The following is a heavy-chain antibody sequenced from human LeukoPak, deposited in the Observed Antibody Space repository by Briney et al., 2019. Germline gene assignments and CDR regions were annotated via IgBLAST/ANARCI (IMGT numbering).Heavy chain of an antibody. CDR1: GFTVSSYG. V-gene: IGHV3-30*03. D-gene: IGHD5-18*01. CDR2: VSYDGSNK. Sequence: GRSLRLSCAASGFTVSSYGMHWVRQAPGKGLEWVAVVSYDGSNKYYADSVKGRFTISRDNSKNTLYLQMNSLRAEDTAVYYCARPSSGYSYGYDFDYWGQGTLVTVSS. CDR3: ARPSSGYSYGYDFDY. J-gene: IGHJ4*02.